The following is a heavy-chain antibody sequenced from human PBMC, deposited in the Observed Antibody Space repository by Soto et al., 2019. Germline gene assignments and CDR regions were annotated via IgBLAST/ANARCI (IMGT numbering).Heavy chain of an antibody. D-gene: IGHD4-17*01. CDR1: GYTFTSYY. CDR2: FDPKDGET. Sequence: ASVKGACKASGYTFTSYYMHWVRQDPGQGLEWMGGFDPKDGETSYAQKFQGRVTMTEDTSTDTAYMELSSLRSEDTAVYYCATDGVPDYGDYNWFDPWGQGTLVTVSS. V-gene: IGHV1-24*01. J-gene: IGHJ5*02. CDR3: ATDGVPDYGDYNWFDP.